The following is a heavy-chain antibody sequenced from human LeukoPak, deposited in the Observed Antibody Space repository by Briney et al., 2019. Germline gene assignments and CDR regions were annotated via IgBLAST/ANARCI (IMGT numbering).Heavy chain of an antibody. V-gene: IGHV4-39*01. Sequence: SETLSLTCTVSGGSISSSSYYWGWIRQPPGKGLEWIGSIYYSGSTYYNPSLKSRVTISVDTSKNQCSLKLSSVTAADTAVYYCASFLEMATTFFDYWGQGTLVTVSS. CDR1: GGSISSSSYY. J-gene: IGHJ4*02. CDR2: IYYSGST. CDR3: ASFLEMATTFFDY. D-gene: IGHD5-24*01.